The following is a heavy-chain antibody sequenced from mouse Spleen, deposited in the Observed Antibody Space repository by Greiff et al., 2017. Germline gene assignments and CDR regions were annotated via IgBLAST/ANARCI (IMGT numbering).Heavy chain of an antibody. D-gene: IGHD2-14*01. CDR1: GYTFTSYW. CDR2: IHPNSGST. V-gene: IGHV1-64*01. J-gene: IGHJ2*01. Sequence: QVQLQQPGAELVKPGASVKLSCKASGYTFTSYWMHWVKQRPGQGLEWIGMIHPNSGSTNYNEKFKSKATLTVDKSSSTAYMQLSSLTSEDSAVYYCARSGVLVALGYWGQGTTLTVSS. CDR3: ARSGVLVALGY.